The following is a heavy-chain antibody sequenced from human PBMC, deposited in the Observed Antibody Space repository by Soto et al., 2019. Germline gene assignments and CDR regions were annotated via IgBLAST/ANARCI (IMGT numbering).Heavy chain of an antibody. CDR1: GFTFSSYA. Sequence: GGSXRLSCAASGFTFSSYAMHWVRQAPGKGLEYVSAISSNGGSTYYANSVKGRFTISRDNSKNTLYLQMGSLRAEDMAVYYCARGIVAVAGNWFDPWGQGTLVTVSS. CDR3: ARGIVAVAGNWFDP. D-gene: IGHD6-19*01. V-gene: IGHV3-64*01. CDR2: ISSNGGST. J-gene: IGHJ5*02.